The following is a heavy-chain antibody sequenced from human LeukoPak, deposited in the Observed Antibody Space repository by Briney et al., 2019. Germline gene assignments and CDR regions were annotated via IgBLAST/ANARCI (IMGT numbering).Heavy chain of an antibody. CDR1: GDSISSGGYY. V-gene: IGHV4-30-2*01. CDR3: ARVPLGGYSGSDY. D-gene: IGHD6-13*01. CDR2: IYHSGST. J-gene: IGHJ4*02. Sequence: SQTLSLTCTVSGDSISSGGYYWSWIRQPPGKGLEWIGYIYHSGSTYYNPSLKSRVTISVDRSKNQFSLKLSSVTAADTAVYYCARVPLGGYSGSDYWGQGTLVTVSS.